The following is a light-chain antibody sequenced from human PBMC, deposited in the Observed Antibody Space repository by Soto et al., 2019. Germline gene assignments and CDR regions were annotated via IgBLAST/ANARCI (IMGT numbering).Light chain of an antibody. CDR3: HHYGSSPYT. CDR2: GTS. V-gene: IGKV3-20*01. J-gene: IGKJ2*01. Sequence: EIVLTQSPGNLSLSPGERATLSCRASQTVDSNNFAWYQQKPGQAPRLLIYGTSSWATGIPDRFSGSGSGTDFTLTISRLEPADFAVYYCHHYGSSPYTFGQGNKLEIK. CDR1: QTVDSNN.